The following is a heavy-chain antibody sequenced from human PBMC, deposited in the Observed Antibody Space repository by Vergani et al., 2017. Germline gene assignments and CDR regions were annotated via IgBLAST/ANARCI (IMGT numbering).Heavy chain of an antibody. D-gene: IGHD2-2*01. CDR2: IYWNDDK. V-gene: IGHV2-5*01. CDR3: AHSYCSSTSCFLSFDY. Sequence: QITLKESGPTLVKPTQTLTLTCTFSGFSLSTSGVGVGWIRQPPGKALEWLALIYWNDDKRYSPSLKSTLTITKDTSKNQVVLTMTNMDPVDTATYYCAHSYCSSTSCFLSFDYWGQGTLVTVSS. J-gene: IGHJ4*02. CDR1: GFSLSTSGVG.